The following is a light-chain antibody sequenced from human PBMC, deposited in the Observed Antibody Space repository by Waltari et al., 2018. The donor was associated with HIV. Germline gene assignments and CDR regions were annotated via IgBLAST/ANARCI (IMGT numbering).Light chain of an antibody. Sequence: QSALTQPPSVSGSPGQSVTISCTGTSSDVGSYYCVSWYQQPPGTAPKLMIYEVGNRPSGVPHRFSGSKSGNTASLTISGLQAEDEADYYCSSYTSSSTLVFGGGTKLTVL. V-gene: IGLV2-18*02. J-gene: IGLJ2*01. CDR3: SSYTSSSTLV. CDR2: EVG. CDR1: SSDVGSYYC.